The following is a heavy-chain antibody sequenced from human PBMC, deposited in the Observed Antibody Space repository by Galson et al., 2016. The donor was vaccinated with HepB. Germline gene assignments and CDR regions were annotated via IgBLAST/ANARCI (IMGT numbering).Heavy chain of an antibody. CDR3: ANVGTYYFDESGYSSYDY. Sequence: SLRLSCAASGFTFSHFPMNWVRQAPGKGLEWVSEITSGGTPYYADSVRGRFTISRDNSKNTLSLQMNSLRVEDTAVYFCANVGTYYFDESGYSSYDYWGQGILVTVSS. V-gene: IGHV3-23*01. CDR1: GFTFSHFP. D-gene: IGHD3-22*01. J-gene: IGHJ4*02. CDR2: ITSGGTP.